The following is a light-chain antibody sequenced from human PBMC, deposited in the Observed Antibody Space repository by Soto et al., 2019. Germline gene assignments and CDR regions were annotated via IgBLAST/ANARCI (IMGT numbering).Light chain of an antibody. CDR2: DAS. Sequence: EIVLTQSPATLSLSPGERATLSCRASQSVSSNLAWYQQKPGQAPRLLIYDASNRATGIPARFSGSGSGTDFTLTISSPEPEDFAVYYCQHRSNWAYPFGQGTKLEI. CDR3: QHRSNWAYP. V-gene: IGKV3-11*01. J-gene: IGKJ2*01. CDR1: QSVSSN.